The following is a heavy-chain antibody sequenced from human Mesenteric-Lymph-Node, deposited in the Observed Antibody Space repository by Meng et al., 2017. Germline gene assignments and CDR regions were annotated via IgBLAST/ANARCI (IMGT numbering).Heavy chain of an antibody. D-gene: IGHD3-16*02. V-gene: IGHV1-69*05. CDR3: ARSQPHGGVIVHWFDP. J-gene: IGHJ5*02. Sequence: KISCKASGGTFSSYAISWVRQAPGQGLEWMGGIIPIFGTANYAQKFQGRVTITTDESTSTAYMELSSLRSEDTAVYYCARSQPHGGVIVHWFDPWGQGTLVTVSS. CDR1: GGTFSSYA. CDR2: IIPIFGTA.